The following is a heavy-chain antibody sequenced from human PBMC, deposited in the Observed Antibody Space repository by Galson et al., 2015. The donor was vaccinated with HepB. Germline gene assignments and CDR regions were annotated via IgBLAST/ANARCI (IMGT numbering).Heavy chain of an antibody. V-gene: IGHV3-48*03. D-gene: IGHD2-2*02. J-gene: IGHJ4*02. CDR3: ARAVGYCSSTSCYMDS. CDR2: TSSIYSTM. CDR1: GFTLSSYG. Sequence: SLRLSCAASGFTLSSYGMNWVRQAPGKGLEWVSYTSSIYSTMYYADSVKGRFSISRDKARNSMYLQMNSLRAEDTAIYYCARAVGYCSSTSCYMDSWGQGTLVTVSS.